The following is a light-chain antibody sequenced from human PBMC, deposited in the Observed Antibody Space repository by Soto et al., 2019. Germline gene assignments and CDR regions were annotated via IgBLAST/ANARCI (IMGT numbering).Light chain of an antibody. CDR1: QNISKF. CDR2: VTS. V-gene: IGKV1-39*01. CDR3: QQTYRRPGT. Sequence: DIQMTQSPSFLSASVGDRVTVTCRLSQNISKFLNWYQEKPGKPPKILIYVTSNLENGVPSRFKGSGSGTDFALTINGLQPEDFATYYCQQTYRRPGTFGQGTRV. J-gene: IGKJ1*01.